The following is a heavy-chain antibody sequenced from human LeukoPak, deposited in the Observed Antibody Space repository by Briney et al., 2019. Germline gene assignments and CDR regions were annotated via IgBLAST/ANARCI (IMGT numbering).Heavy chain of an antibody. CDR1: GGTFSSYA. CDR2: IIPIFGTA. Sequence: SVKVSCKASGGTFSSYAISWVRQAPGQGLEWMGGIIPIFGTANYAQKFQGRVTITADKSTSTAYMELSSLRSEDTAVYYCARQMTYYDFFAQGDQTGYFDYWGQGTLVTVSS. V-gene: IGHV1-69*06. J-gene: IGHJ4*02. CDR3: ARQMTYYDFFAQGDQTGYFDY. D-gene: IGHD3-3*01.